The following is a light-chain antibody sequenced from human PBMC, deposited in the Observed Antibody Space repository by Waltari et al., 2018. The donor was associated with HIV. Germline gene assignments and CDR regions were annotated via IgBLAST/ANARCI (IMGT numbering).Light chain of an antibody. J-gene: IGLJ2*01. V-gene: IGLV7-46*01. CDR1: TGAVTSVHY. Sequence: QAVVTQEPSLTVSPGGTVTLPCGSSTGAVTSVHYPYWFQQKPGQAPRTLIYDTSNKHSWTPARFSGSLLGGKAALTLSGAQPEDEAEYYCLLSYSGARGVFGGGTKLTVL. CDR2: DTS. CDR3: LLSYSGARGV.